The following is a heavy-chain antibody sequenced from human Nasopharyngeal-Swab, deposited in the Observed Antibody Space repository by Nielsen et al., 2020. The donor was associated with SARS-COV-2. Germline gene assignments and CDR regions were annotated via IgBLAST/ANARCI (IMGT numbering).Heavy chain of an antibody. CDR2: IKSKTDGGTT. J-gene: IGHJ4*02. CDR1: GFTFSNAW. Sequence: GGSLRLSCAASGFTFSNAWMSWVRPAPGKGLEWVGRIKSKTDGGTTDYAAPVKGRFTISRDDSKNTLYLQMNSLKTEDTAVYYCTTVPSGYCSGGSCYPFDYWGQGTLVTVSS. V-gene: IGHV3-15*01. CDR3: TTVPSGYCSGGSCYPFDY. D-gene: IGHD2-15*01.